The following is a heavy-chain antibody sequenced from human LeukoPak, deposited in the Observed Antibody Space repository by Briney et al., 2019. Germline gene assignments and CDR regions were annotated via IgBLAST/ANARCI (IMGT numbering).Heavy chain of an antibody. D-gene: IGHD3-3*01. CDR3: AKDGVVMPDPFHLIFDY. CDR2: ISYDGSNK. V-gene: IGHV3-30*18. Sequence: QPGGSLRLSCAASGFTFSSYGMHWVRQAPGKGLEWVAVISYDGSNKYYADSVKGRFTISRDNSKNTLYLQMNSLRAEDTAVYYCAKDGVVMPDPFHLIFDYWGQGTLVTVSS. CDR1: GFTFSSYG. J-gene: IGHJ4*02.